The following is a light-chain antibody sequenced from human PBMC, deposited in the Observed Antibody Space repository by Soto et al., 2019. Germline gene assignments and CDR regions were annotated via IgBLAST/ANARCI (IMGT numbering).Light chain of an antibody. Sequence: AIRMTQSPSSLSASTGDRVTITCRASQGISSYLAWYQQKPGKAPKLLIYAASTLQSGVPSRFSGSGSGTDFTLTISCLQSEDFATYYCQQYDSYPSFGQGTRLAIK. V-gene: IGKV1-8*01. CDR1: QGISSY. CDR2: AAS. J-gene: IGKJ5*01. CDR3: QQYDSYPS.